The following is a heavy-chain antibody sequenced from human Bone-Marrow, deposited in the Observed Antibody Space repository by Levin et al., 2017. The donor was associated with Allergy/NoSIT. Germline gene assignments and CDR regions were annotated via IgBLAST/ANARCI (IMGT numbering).Heavy chain of an antibody. D-gene: IGHD3-10*02. V-gene: IGHV4-59*01. CDR2: ILYSGST. J-gene: IGHJ2*01. CDR1: GGSISGYY. Sequence: SETLSLTCTVSGGSISGYYWSWLRQPPGKGLEWIGYILYSGSTNYNPSLKSRVSISVDTSKNQFSLKLNSVTAADTAVYYCAKKGYDVRGVYYYWFFDPWGRGTLVTVSS. CDR3: AKKGYDVRGVYYYWFFDP.